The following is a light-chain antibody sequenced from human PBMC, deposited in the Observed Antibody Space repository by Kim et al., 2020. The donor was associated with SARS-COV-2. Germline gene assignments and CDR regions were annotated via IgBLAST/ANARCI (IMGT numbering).Light chain of an antibody. Sequence: ALGQTARITCQGDSLRSYYASWYQQKPGQAPVLVIYGKNNRPSGIPDRFSGSSSGNTASLTITGAQAEDEADYYCNYRDSSGNHVVFGGGTQLTVL. V-gene: IGLV3-19*01. J-gene: IGLJ2*01. CDR2: GKN. CDR3: NYRDSSGNHVV. CDR1: SLRSYY.